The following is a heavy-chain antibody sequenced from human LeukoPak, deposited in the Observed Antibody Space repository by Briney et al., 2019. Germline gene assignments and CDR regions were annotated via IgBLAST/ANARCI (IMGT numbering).Heavy chain of an antibody. CDR2: IWYDGSNK. D-gene: IGHD6-13*01. V-gene: IGHV3-33*01. CDR3: ARDREQPSYFDY. CDR1: GFTFSSYS. J-gene: IGHJ4*02. Sequence: GRSLRLSCAASGFTFSSYSMHWVRQAPGKGLEWVAVIWYDGSNKYYADSVKGRFTISRDNSKNTLYLQMNSLRAEDTAVYYCARDREQPSYFDYWGQGTLVTVSS.